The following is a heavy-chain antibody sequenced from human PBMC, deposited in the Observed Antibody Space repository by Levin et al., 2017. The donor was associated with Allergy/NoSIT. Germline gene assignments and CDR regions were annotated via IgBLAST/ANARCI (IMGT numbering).Heavy chain of an antibody. CDR1: GYSFTSYW. J-gene: IGHJ6*03. D-gene: IGHD1-1*01. V-gene: IGHV5-51*01. CDR2: IYPGDSDT. Sequence: GESLKISCQGSGYSFTSYWNGWVRQMPGKGREWMGIIYPGDSDTRYSPSFQGQVPISADKSISTAYLQWSSLKASDTAIYYCARRGTRDYYYYMDVWGKGTTVTVSS. CDR3: ARRGTRDYYYYMDV.